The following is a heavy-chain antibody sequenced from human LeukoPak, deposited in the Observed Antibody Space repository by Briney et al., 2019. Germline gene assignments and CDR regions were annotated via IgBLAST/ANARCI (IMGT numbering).Heavy chain of an antibody. D-gene: IGHD4-17*01. CDR1: GFTFSSYG. CDR2: ISGSGGST. V-gene: IGHV3-23*01. J-gene: IGHJ4*02. CDR3: AKDSTDYGDYGPGY. Sequence: GSLRLSCAASGFTFSSYGMSWVRQAPGKGLEWVSAISGSGGSTYYADSVKGRFTISRDNSKNTLYLQMNSLRAEDTAVYYCAKDSTDYGDYGPGYWGQGTLVTVSS.